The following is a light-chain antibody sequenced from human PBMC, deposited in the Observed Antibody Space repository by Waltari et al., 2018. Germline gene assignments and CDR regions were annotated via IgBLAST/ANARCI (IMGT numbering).Light chain of an antibody. CDR1: QSIWRS. Sequence: EIMLTQSPGTLSLSPGDRATLSCRTSQSIWRSLAWYHQKPGQDPMLLIYGASSMATDIPDRLSGSGSGTDFSLTINRLEPEDSALYYCQHYVRLPVTFGQGTKVEIK. V-gene: IGKV3-20*01. CDR3: QHYVRLPVT. CDR2: GAS. J-gene: IGKJ1*01.